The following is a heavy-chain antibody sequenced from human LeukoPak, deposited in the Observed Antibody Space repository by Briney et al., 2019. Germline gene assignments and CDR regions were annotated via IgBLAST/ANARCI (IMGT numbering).Heavy chain of an antibody. CDR3: ASEVVPAATYYYMDV. CDR2: IYYSGST. CDR1: GGSISSSSYY. V-gene: IGHV4-39*07. D-gene: IGHD2-2*01. Sequence: PSETLSLTCTVSGGSISSSSYYWGWIRQPPGKGLEWIGSIYYSGSTYYNPSLKSRVTISVDTSKNQFSLKLSSVTAADTAVYYCASEVVPAATYYYMDVWGKGTTVTVSS. J-gene: IGHJ6*03.